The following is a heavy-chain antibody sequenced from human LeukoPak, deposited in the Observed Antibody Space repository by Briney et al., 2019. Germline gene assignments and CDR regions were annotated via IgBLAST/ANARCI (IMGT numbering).Heavy chain of an antibody. CDR2: IYYSGST. D-gene: IGHD6-19*01. CDR1: GGSISSSSYY. Sequence: SETLSLTCTVSGGSISSSSYYWGWIRQPPGKGLEWIGSIYYSGSTYYNPSLKSRVTISVDTSKNQFSLKLSSVTAADTAVYYCARVGYSSGWPPNWFDPWGQGTLVTVSS. J-gene: IGHJ5*02. V-gene: IGHV4-39*07. CDR3: ARVGYSSGWPPNWFDP.